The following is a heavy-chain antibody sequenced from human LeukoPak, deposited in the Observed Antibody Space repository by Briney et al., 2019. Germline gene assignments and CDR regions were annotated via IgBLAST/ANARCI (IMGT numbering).Heavy chain of an antibody. J-gene: IGHJ6*03. V-gene: IGHV1-18*04. CDR3: ARMGKGTLWFGELPMDV. CDR2: ISAYNGNT. Sequence: GASVKVSCKASGYTFTSSGISWVRQAPGQGLEWMGWISAYNGNTNYAQKLQGRVTMTTDTSTSTAYMELRSLRSDDTAVYYCARMGKGTLWFGELPMDVWGKGTTVTVSS. D-gene: IGHD3-10*01. CDR1: GYTFTSSG.